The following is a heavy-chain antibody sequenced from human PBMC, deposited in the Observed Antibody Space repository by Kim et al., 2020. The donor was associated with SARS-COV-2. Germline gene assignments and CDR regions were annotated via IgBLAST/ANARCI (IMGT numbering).Heavy chain of an antibody. CDR2: ISSSSSYI. CDR3: AREGLLWFGENNVGGMDV. CDR1: GFTFSSYS. D-gene: IGHD3-10*01. J-gene: IGHJ6*02. V-gene: IGHV3-21*01. Sequence: GGSLRLSCAASGFTFSSYSMNWVRQAPGKGLEWVSSISSSSSYIYYADSVKGRFTISRDNAKNSLYLQMNSLRAEDTAVYYCAREGLLWFGENNVGGMDVWGQGTTVTVSS.